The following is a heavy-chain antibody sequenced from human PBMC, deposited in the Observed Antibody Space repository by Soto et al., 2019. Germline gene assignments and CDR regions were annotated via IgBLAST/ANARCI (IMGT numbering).Heavy chain of an antibody. Sequence: QVQLVESGGGVVQPGGSLRLSCTASGFTFSSYGMHWVRQAPGKGLQWVAVIPHDGTYQYYLDSVKGRFTISRDNSKDTLYLQMNSWRVEDTAVYYCGRDDDNLDNGLDHWGQGTLVTVSS. V-gene: IGHV3-30*19. D-gene: IGHD1-1*01. J-gene: IGHJ4*02. CDR2: IPHDGTYQ. CDR1: GFTFSSYG. CDR3: GRDDDNLDNGLDH.